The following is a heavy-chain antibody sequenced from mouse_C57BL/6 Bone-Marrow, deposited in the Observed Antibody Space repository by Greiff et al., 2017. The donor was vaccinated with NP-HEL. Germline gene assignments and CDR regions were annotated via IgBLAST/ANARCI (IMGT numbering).Heavy chain of an antibody. J-gene: IGHJ2*01. CDR2: ISDGGSYT. V-gene: IGHV5-4*01. CDR1: GFTFSSYA. CDR3: ARDPTY. Sequence: EVQRVESGGGLVKPGGSLKLSCAASGFTFSSYAMSWVRQTPEKRLEWVATISDGGSYTYYPDNVTGRFTISRDNAKNNLYLQMGHLKSEDTAMYYCARDPTYWGQGTTLTVSS.